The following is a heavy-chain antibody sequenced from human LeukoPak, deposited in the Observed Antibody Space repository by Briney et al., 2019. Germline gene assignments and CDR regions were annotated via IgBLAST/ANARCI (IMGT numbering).Heavy chain of an antibody. J-gene: IGHJ6*03. V-gene: IGHV3-23*01. CDR3: AKDAADIVVVPAAIGGYYYYYMDV. CDR1: GFTFSSYA. D-gene: IGHD2-2*01. Sequence: GGSLRLSCAASGFTFSSYAMNWVRQAPGKGLEWVSTISGSGGSTYYADSVKGRFTISRDNSKNTLYLQMNSLRAEDTAIYYCAKDAADIVVVPAAIGGYYYYYMDVWGKGTTVTVSS. CDR2: ISGSGGST.